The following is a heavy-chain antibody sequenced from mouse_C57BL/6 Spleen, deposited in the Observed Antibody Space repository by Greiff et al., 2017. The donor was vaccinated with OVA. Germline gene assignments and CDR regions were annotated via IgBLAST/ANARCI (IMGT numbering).Heavy chain of an antibody. CDR1: GYTFTDYE. J-gene: IGHJ2*01. CDR3: TRGTAQRGFDY. V-gene: IGHV1-15*01. Sequence: QVQLQQSGAELVRPGASVTLSCKASGYTFTDYEMHWVKQTPVHGLEWIGALDPETGGTAYNQKFKGKAILTADKSSSTAYMELRSLTSEDSAVYYCTRGTAQRGFDYWGQGTTLTVSS. CDR2: LDPETGGT. D-gene: IGHD3-2*02.